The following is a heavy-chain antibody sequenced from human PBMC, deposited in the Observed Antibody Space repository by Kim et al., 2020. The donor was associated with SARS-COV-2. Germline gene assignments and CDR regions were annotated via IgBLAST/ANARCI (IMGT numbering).Heavy chain of an antibody. Sequence: SVKVSCKASGFTFTSSAVQCVRQARGQRLEWIGWIVAGSGNTNYAQKFKERVTITRDMSTSTAYMELSSLRSEDKAVYDCAADPGYYASSGYGLDYWGQGTLVTVSS. CDR3: AADPGYYASSGYGLDY. D-gene: IGHD3-22*01. J-gene: IGHJ4*02. CDR1: GFTFTSSA. CDR2: IVAGSGNT. V-gene: IGHV1-58*01.